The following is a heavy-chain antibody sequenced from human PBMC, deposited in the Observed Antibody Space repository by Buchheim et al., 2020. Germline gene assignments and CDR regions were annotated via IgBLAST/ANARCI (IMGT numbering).Heavy chain of an antibody. D-gene: IGHD3-10*01. V-gene: IGHV4-4*07. Sequence: QVQLQESGPGLVKPSETLSLTCTVSGGSISSYYWSWIRQPAGKGLEWIGRIYSSGSSNYNPSLKSRVTMSVDTSRNQFSLTLSSVTAADTAVYYCARHTMVRGAMNYGMDVWGHGTT. J-gene: IGHJ6*02. CDR3: ARHTMVRGAMNYGMDV. CDR1: GGSISSYY. CDR2: IYSSGSS.